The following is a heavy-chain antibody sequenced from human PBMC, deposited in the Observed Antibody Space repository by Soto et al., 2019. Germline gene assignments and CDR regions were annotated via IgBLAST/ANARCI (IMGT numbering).Heavy chain of an antibody. CDR2: IIPIFGTA. Sequence: EASVKVSCKAYGGTFSSYAISWVRQAPGQRLAWMGGIIPIFGTANYAQKFQGRVTITADKSKNTVDLQMNSLRAEDTAVYYCAKVGPYDSGSYMFRYNWFGPWGPGTLVTVSS. J-gene: IGHJ5*02. CDR1: GGTFSSYA. CDR3: AKVGPYDSGSYMFRYNWFGP. V-gene: IGHV1-69*06. D-gene: IGHD3-10*01.